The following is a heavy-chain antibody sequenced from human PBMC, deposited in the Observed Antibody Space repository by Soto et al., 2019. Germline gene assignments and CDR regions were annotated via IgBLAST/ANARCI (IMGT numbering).Heavy chain of an antibody. Sequence: GGSLRLSCAASGFTFSSYAMSWVRQAPGTGLEWVSAISGSGGSTYYADSVKGRFTISRDNSKNTLYLQMNSLRAEDTAVYYCAKGPMVRGVITDYFDYWGQGTLVTVSS. V-gene: IGHV3-23*01. D-gene: IGHD3-10*01. CDR1: GFTFSSYA. CDR2: ISGSGGST. CDR3: AKGPMVRGVITDYFDY. J-gene: IGHJ4*02.